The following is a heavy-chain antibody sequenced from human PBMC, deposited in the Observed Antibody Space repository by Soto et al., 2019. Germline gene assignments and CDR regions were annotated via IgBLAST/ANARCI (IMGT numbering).Heavy chain of an antibody. D-gene: IGHD5-18*01. V-gene: IGHV3-23*01. CDR2: IAFTGSAT. Sequence: GGSLRLSCATSGFTFHDYAMSWVRQAPGKGLEWVSAIAFTGSATYYADSVKGRFTISRDNSKNIVYLQMNSLRVDDTALYYCVKEVETVRQVAFALWGQGTQVTVSS. J-gene: IGHJ4*02. CDR1: GFTFHDYA. CDR3: VKEVETVRQVAFAL.